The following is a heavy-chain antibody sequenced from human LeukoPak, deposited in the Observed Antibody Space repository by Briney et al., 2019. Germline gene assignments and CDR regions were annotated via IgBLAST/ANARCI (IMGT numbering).Heavy chain of an antibody. V-gene: IGHV4-59*01. CDR2: IYYRVTS. CDR1: GGSFSGYS. Sequence: SETLSLTCAVYGGSFSGYSWSWIRQPPGKGLEWIGYIYYRVTSDYNPSLKSRVTMSVDMSTRQISLKLSSVAAADTAVYYCARAVGGDGSGSLWGPGTLVTVSS. CDR3: ARAVGGDGSGSL. J-gene: IGHJ4*02. D-gene: IGHD3-10*01.